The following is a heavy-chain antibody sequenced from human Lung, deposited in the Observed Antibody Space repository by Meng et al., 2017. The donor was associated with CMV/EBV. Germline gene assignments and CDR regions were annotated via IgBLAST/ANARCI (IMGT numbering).Heavy chain of an antibody. CDR1: GYTFTSYG. J-gene: IGHJ6*02. CDR2: ISAYNGNT. CDR3: ATGNQYCSNTSCYPGWMDV. D-gene: IGHD2-2*01. Sequence: ASVXVSXKASGYTFTSYGISWVRQAPGQGLEWMGWISAYNGNTNYAQKLQGRVTMTTDTSTSTAYMELRSLRSDDTAVYYCATGNQYCSNTSCYPGWMDVGXQGTXVTVSS. V-gene: IGHV1-18*01.